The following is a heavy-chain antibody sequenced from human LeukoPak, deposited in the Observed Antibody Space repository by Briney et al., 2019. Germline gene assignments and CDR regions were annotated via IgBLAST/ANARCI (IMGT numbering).Heavy chain of an antibody. V-gene: IGHV4-34*01. CDR1: GGSFSGYY. CDR3: ARGGRWELLPLWYFDL. CDR2: IHHSGSA. Sequence: NPSETLSLTCAVYGGSFSGYYWSWIRQPPGKGLEWIAEIHHSGSANYNPSLKSRVTISVDTSKNQFSLKLSSVTAADTAVYYCARGGRWELLPLWYFDLWGRGTLVTVSS. D-gene: IGHD1-26*01. J-gene: IGHJ2*01.